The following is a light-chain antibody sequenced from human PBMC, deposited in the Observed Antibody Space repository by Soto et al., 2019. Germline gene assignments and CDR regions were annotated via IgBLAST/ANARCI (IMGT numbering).Light chain of an antibody. CDR3: ASYAGNNNFVL. CDR1: SSDAGAYNY. Sequence: QSVLAQPPSASGSPGQSVTISCTGTSSDAGAYNYVSWYQQQPGKAPKLVIYEVTERPSGVPERFSGSKSGSTASLTVSGLQAEDEALYYCASYAGNNNFVLFGGGTKLTVL. J-gene: IGLJ2*01. V-gene: IGLV2-8*01. CDR2: EVT.